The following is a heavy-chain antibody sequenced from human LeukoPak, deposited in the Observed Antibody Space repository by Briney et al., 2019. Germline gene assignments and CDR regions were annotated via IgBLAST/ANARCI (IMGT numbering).Heavy chain of an antibody. CDR2: IFYTGSA. CDR3: AKGALYYSSGTYYTQDWFDP. V-gene: IGHV4-39*01. CDR1: GGSIDRSYNY. D-gene: IGHD3-10*01. Sequence: SETLSLTCTVSGGSIDRSYNYWGWIRQPPGKGLEGIGSIFYTGSAYYNPSLKSRITMSVDTSRKQFSLKLTSVTAADTAVYYCAKGALYYSSGTYYTQDWFDPWGQGTLVIVSS. J-gene: IGHJ5*02.